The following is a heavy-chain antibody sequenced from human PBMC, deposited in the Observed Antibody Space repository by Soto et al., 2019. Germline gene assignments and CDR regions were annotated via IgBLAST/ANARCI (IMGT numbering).Heavy chain of an antibody. J-gene: IGHJ4*02. CDR1: GYTFPVYY. V-gene: IGHV1-2*02. CDR3: ATAGMPTAGNFPFHGPWADY. D-gene: IGHD6-19*01. CDR2: INPNSGGT. Sequence: SVEVSYKASGYTFPVYYMRWVRQAPVQGLEWMGWINPNSGGTNYAQKFQGRVTMTRDTSISTAYMELSRLRSDDTAVYYCATAGMPTAGNFPFHGPWADYWGQGTLVTVYS.